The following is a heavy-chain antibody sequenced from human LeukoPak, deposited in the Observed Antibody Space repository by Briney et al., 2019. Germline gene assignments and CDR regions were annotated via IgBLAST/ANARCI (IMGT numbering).Heavy chain of an antibody. J-gene: IGHJ4*02. CDR2: MYYSGDT. Sequence: SETLSLTCTVTGGSISSGPYYWGWIRQPPGKGLEWIGSMYYSGDTYYKPSLQSRVTLSGDPSKNQFSLKLSSVTAADTAVYYCARLRATLTVVVTLFDSWGQGTLVTVSS. CDR1: GGSISSGPYY. CDR3: ARLRATLTVVVTLFDS. V-gene: IGHV4-39*01. D-gene: IGHD3-22*01.